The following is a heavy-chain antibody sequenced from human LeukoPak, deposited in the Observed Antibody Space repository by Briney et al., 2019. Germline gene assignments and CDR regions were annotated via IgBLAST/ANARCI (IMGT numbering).Heavy chain of an antibody. Sequence: SQTLSLTCTVSGGSISSGGYCWSWIRQHPGKGLEWIGYIYYSGSTYYNPSLKSRVTISVDTSKNQFSLKLSSVTAADTAVYYCASSRAYYYGSGSYPPFDYWGQGTLVTVSS. CDR3: ASSRAYYYGSGSYPPFDY. CDR1: GGSISSGGYC. D-gene: IGHD3-10*01. V-gene: IGHV4-31*03. J-gene: IGHJ4*02. CDR2: IYYSGST.